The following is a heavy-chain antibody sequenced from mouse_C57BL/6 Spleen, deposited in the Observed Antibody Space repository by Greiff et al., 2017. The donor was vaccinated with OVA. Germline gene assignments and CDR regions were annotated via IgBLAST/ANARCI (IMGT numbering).Heavy chain of an antibody. Sequence: QVQLKQSGAELARPGASVKLSCKASGYTFTSYGISWVKQRTGQGLEWIGEIYPRSGNTYYNEKFKGKATLTADKSSSTAYMELRSLTSEDSAVYFCSYGYDVSFAYWGQGTLVTVSA. D-gene: IGHD2-2*01. J-gene: IGHJ3*01. V-gene: IGHV1-81*01. CDR2: IYPRSGNT. CDR3: SYGYDVSFAY. CDR1: GYTFTSYG.